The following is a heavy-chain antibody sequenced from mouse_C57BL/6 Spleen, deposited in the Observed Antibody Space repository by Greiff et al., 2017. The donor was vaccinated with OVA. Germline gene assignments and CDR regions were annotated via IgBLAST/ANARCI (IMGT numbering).Heavy chain of an antibody. D-gene: IGHD1-2*01. J-gene: IGHJ1*03. V-gene: IGHV1-81*01. CDR1: GYTFTSYG. CDR3: ARCPSLLWYFDV. Sequence: VQLVESGAELARPGASVKLSCKASGYTFTSYGISWVKQRTGQGLEWIGEIYPRSGNTYYNEKFKGKATLTADKSSSTAYMELRSLTSEDSAVYFCARCPSLLWYFDVWGTGTTVTVSS. CDR2: IYPRSGNT.